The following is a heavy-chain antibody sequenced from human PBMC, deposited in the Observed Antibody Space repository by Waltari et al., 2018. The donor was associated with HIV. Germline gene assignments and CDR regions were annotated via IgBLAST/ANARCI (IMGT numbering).Heavy chain of an antibody. D-gene: IGHD1-26*01. J-gene: IGHJ4*02. V-gene: IGHV3-30*02. Sequence: QVQLVESGGGVVQPGGSLRLSCAASGFTFSSYGMHWVRQAPGKGLEWVAFIRYDGSNKYYADSVKGRFTISRDNSKNTLYLQMNSLRAEDTAVYYCAKEKEWELTPDFDYWGQGTLVTVSS. CDR1: GFTFSSYG. CDR3: AKEKEWELTPDFDY. CDR2: IRYDGSNK.